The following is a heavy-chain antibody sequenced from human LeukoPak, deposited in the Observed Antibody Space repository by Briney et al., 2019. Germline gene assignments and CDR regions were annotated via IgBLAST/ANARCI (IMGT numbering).Heavy chain of an antibody. CDR2: IKQDGSEK. V-gene: IGHV3-7*01. CDR1: GFTFSSYW. CDR3: AREITGDLFYFDY. D-gene: IGHD7-27*01. Sequence: PGGSLRLSCAASGFTFSSYWMSWVRQAPGKGLDWVANIKQDGSEKYYVDSVKGRFTISRDNAKNSLYLQMNSLRAEDTAVYYCAREITGDLFYFDYWGQGTLVTVSS. J-gene: IGHJ4*02.